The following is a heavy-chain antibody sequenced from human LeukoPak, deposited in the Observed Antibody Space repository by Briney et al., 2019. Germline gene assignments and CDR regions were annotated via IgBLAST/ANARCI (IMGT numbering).Heavy chain of an antibody. V-gene: IGHV1-18*01. J-gene: IGHJ4*02. CDR2: ISAYNGST. CDR3: ARDHDYGDYNTQDLFVY. CDR1: GYTFSNFG. D-gene: IGHD4-17*01. Sequence: ASVKVSCKASGYTFSNFGISWVRQAPGQGLEWMGWISAYNGSTNYAQRLQGRVTMTTDTSTSTAYMELRSLRSDDTAVYYCARDHDYGDYNTQDLFVYWGQGTLVTVSS.